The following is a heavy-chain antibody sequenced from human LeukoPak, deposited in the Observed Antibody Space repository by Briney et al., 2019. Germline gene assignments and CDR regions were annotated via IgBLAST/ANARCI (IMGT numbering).Heavy chain of an antibody. J-gene: IGHJ6*02. V-gene: IGHV3-21*01. CDR2: ISSSSSYI. D-gene: IGHD4-23*01. CDR3: AREDYGGYYGMDV. CDR1: GFTFLSYS. Sequence: PGWSLRLSCAASGFTFLSYSLNWVRQAAGKGREWVSSISSSSSYIYYADSVKGRFTISRDNAKNSLYLQMNSLRAEDTAVYYCAREDYGGYYGMDVWGQGTTVTVSS.